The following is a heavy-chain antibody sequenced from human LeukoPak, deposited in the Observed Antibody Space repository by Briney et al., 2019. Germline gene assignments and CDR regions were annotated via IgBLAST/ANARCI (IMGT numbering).Heavy chain of an antibody. CDR3: ARDRIYDSSGYPSPDAFDI. D-gene: IGHD3-22*01. CDR1: GYTFTSYG. J-gene: IGHJ3*02. V-gene: IGHV1-18*01. CDR2: VCAYNGNT. Sequence: ASVKVSCKASGYTFTSYGISWVRQAPGQGLEWMGWVCAYNGNTNYAQKLQGRVTMTTDTSTSTAYMELRSLRSDDTAVYYCARDRIYDSSGYPSPDAFDIWGQGTMVTVSS.